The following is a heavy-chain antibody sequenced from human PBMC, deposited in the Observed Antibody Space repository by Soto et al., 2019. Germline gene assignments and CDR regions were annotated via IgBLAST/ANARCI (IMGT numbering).Heavy chain of an antibody. CDR1: GYTFTSYV. Sequence: QVQLVQSGAEVKKPGASVKVSCKASGYTFTSYVISWVRQAPGQGLEWMGWISAYNGNTNYAQKHQGRVTMTTDTTRSTSYMERRSRRSDNTVVYYCTRDLRPVYYWGQGTLVTVSS. J-gene: IGHJ4*02. CDR3: TRDLRPVYY. CDR2: ISAYNGNT. V-gene: IGHV1-18*01.